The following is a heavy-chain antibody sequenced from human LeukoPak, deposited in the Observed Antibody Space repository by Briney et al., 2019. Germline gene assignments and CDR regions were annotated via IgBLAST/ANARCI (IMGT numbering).Heavy chain of an antibody. D-gene: IGHD6-19*01. Sequence: PGGSLRLSCVASGFTFINYWMHWVRQPPGRGLLWVSRINIDGRTTTYADSVKGRFTISRDNAKNTLYLQMNSLRAEDTAVYYCARSNSSGWYDYWGQGTLVTVSS. V-gene: IGHV3-74*01. J-gene: IGHJ4*02. CDR2: INIDGRTT. CDR3: ARSNSSGWYDY. CDR1: GFTFINYW.